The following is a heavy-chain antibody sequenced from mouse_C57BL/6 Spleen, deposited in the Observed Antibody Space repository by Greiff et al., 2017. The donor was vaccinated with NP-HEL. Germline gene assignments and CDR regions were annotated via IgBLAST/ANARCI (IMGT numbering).Heavy chain of an antibody. V-gene: IGHV1-19*01. CDR1: GYTFTDYY. CDR3: ARWRDYDEAWFAY. J-gene: IGHJ3*01. CDR2: INPYNGGT. D-gene: IGHD2-4*01. Sequence: VQLQQSGPVLVKPGASVKMSCKASGYTFTDYYMNWVKQSHGKSLEWIGVINPYNGGTSYNQKFKGKATLTVDKSSSTAYMELNSLTSEDSAVYYCARWRDYDEAWFAYWGQGTLVTVSA.